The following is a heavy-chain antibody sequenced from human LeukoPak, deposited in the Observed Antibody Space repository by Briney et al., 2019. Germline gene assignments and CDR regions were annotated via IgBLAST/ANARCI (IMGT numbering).Heavy chain of an antibody. V-gene: IGHV3-74*01. CDR1: GFTFSSYW. CDR2: INSDGSST. D-gene: IGHD3-10*01. CDR3: AREDYYGSGSHPIDY. J-gene: IGHJ4*02. Sequence: GGSLRLSCAASGFTFSSYWMHWVRHAPGKGLVWVSRINSDGSSTTYADSVKGRFTISRDNAKNTLYLQMNSLRVEDTAVYYCAREDYYGSGSHPIDYWGQGTLVTVSS.